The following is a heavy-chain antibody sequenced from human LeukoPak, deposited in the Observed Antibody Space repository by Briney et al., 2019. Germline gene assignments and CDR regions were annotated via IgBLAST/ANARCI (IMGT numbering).Heavy chain of an antibody. CDR3: ATRDGSPGY. CDR2: ISWNSGSI. Sequence: GRSLRLSCAASGFTFDDYAMHWVRQAPGKGLEWVSGISWNSGSIGYADSVKGRFTISRDNAKNSLYLQMNNLRAEDTAVYYCATRDGSPGYWGQGTLVSVSS. J-gene: IGHJ4*02. V-gene: IGHV3-9*01. D-gene: IGHD5-24*01. CDR1: GFTFDDYA.